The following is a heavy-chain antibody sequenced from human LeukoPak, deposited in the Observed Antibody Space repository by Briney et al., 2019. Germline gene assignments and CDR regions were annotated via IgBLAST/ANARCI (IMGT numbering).Heavy chain of an antibody. Sequence: ASVKVSFKASGYTFTSYAMNWVRQAPGQGLEWMGWINTNTGNPTYAQGFTGRFVFSLDASVSTAYLQISSLKAEDTAVYYCAGNYYDSSGYYYVGLDYWGQGTLVTVSS. V-gene: IGHV7-4-1*02. CDR3: AGNYYDSSGYYYVGLDY. CDR2: INTNTGNP. D-gene: IGHD3-22*01. J-gene: IGHJ4*02. CDR1: GYTFTSYA.